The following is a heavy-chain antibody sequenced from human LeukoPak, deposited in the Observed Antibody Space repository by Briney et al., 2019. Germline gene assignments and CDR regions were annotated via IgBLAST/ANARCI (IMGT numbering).Heavy chain of an antibody. Sequence: GASVKVSCKAPGGTFNNYAITWVRQAPGQGLEWMGRIIPRLGVATYAQKFQGRVTITADKSTSTAYMEIASLRSEDTAFYYCVRGYDSGGYQDYWGQGTLVTVSS. J-gene: IGHJ4*02. V-gene: IGHV1-69*04. D-gene: IGHD3-22*01. CDR2: IIPRLGVA. CDR1: GGTFNNYA. CDR3: VRGYDSGGYQDY.